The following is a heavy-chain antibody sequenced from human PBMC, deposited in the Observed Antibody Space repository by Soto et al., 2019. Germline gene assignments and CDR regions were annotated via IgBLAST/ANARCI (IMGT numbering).Heavy chain of an antibody. J-gene: IGHJ4*02. CDR2: MSYFGST. CDR1: DVSISSYY. D-gene: IGHD6-19*01. CDR3: ARHVNLPLAGTGFDS. V-gene: IGHV4-59*08. Sequence: SETLSLTCTVADVSISSYYCYLIRPPPGKGLEWIGYMSYFGSTNYNPSLKSRVTISVDTSKNQFSLKLNSVTAADTAVYYCARHVNLPLAGTGFDSWGRGALVTVSS.